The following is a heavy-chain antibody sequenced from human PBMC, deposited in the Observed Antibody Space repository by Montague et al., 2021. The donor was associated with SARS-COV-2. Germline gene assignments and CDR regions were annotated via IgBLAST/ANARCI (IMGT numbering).Heavy chain of an antibody. CDR2: IYSGGST. V-gene: IGHV3-66*02. D-gene: IGHD3-3*01. CDR1: GFTVSSNH. Sequence: SLRLSCSASGFTVSSNHMSWVRQAPGKGLEWVSVIYSGGSTYYADSVKGRFTISRDNSKNTLYLQMNSLRAEDTAVYYCATDSKTYYDFWSGCYTMEMGYYYYYYMDVWGKGTTVTVSS. J-gene: IGHJ6*03. CDR3: ATDSKTYYDFWSGCYTMEMGYYYYYYMDV.